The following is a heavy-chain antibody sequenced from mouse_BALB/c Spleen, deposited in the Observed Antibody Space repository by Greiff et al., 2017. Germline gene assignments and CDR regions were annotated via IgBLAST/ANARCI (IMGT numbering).Heavy chain of an antibody. Sequence: DVMLVESGGGLVKPGGSLKLSCAASGFTFSSYAMSWVRQSPEKRLEWVAEISSGGSYTYYPDTVTGRFTISRDKAKNTLYLEMSSLRSEDTAMYYCASFMSTTGKRAMDYWGQGTPVTVSA. CDR1: GFTFSSYA. D-gene: IGHD2-4*01. J-gene: IGHJ4*01. CDR3: ASFMSTTGKRAMDY. V-gene: IGHV5-9-4*01. CDR2: ISSGGSYT.